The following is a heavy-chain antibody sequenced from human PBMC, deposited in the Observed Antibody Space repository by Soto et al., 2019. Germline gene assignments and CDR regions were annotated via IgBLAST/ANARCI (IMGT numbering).Heavy chain of an antibody. CDR2: IKYDGSEE. CDR1: GFTFSNYG. V-gene: IGHV3-7*05. J-gene: IGHJ5*02. D-gene: IGHD5-12*01. CDR3: ARFASGKSAST. Sequence: EVQVVESGGGLVQPGGSLRLPCAGSGFTFSNYGMSWPRQAPGKGLEWVANIKYDGSEEYYVDSVRGRFTISRDNAMNSLHLQMNSLRADDTAVYYCARFASGKSASTWGQGTLVTVSS.